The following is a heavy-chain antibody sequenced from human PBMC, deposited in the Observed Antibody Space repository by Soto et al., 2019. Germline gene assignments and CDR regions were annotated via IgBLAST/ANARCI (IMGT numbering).Heavy chain of an antibody. J-gene: IGHJ6*02. V-gene: IGHV1-3*01. CDR2: INAGNGNT. D-gene: IGHD3-3*01. CDR3: ARVQRFSDREQFSHYYYGMDV. CDR1: GYTFTSYA. Sequence: ASVKVSCKASGYTFTSYAMHWVRQAPGQRLEWMGWINAGNGNTKYSQKFQGRVTITRDTSASTAYMELSSLRSEDTAVYYCARVQRFSDREQFSHYYYGMDVWGQGTKVTVYS.